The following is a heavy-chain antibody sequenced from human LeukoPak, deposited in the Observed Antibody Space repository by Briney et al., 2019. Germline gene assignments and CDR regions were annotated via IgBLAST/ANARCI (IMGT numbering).Heavy chain of an antibody. CDR3: AKASAMIVVVSKHFDY. V-gene: IGHV3-23*01. J-gene: IGHJ4*02. CDR2: ISGSGGST. D-gene: IGHD3-22*01. Sequence: GGSLRLSCAASGFTFSSYWMSWVRQAPGKGLEWVSAISGSGGSTYYADPVKGRFTISRDNSKNTLYLQMNSLRAEDTAVYYCAKASAMIVVVSKHFDYWGQGTLVTVSS. CDR1: GFTFSSYW.